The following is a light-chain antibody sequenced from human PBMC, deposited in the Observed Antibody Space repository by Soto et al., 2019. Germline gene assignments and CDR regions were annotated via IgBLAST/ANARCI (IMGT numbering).Light chain of an antibody. CDR1: QSVGSN. Sequence: EIVMTQSPATLSVSPGERATLSCRASQSVGSNLAWYQQKPGQAPRLLIYGASTMATGIPARFSGSGSGTEFTLTISSLQSEDFAVYYCQQYNNWPPLTFGGGTKVEIK. J-gene: IGKJ4*01. CDR2: GAS. V-gene: IGKV3-15*01. CDR3: QQYNNWPPLT.